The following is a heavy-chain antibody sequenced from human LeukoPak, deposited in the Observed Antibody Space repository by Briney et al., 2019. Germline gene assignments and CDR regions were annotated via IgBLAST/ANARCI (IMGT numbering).Heavy chain of an antibody. V-gene: IGHV1-18*01. J-gene: IGHJ4*02. CDR2: ISAYNGNT. CDR1: GYTFTSYG. D-gene: IGHD5-18*01. CDR3: ARRYSYGLEYYFDY. Sequence: ASVKVSCKASGYTFTSYGISWVRQAPGQGLEWMGWISAYNGNTNYAQKLQGRVTMTTDTSTSTAYMELRSLRSDDTAVCYCARRYSYGLEYYFDYWGQGTLVTVSS.